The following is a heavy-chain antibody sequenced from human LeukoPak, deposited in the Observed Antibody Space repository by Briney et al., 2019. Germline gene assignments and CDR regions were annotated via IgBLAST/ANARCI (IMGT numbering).Heavy chain of an antibody. CDR2: MHISGTT. CDR1: GGSISGDSINDYY. CDR3: ARAGQHTSGWYPSFDH. Sequence: PSETLSLTCTVSGGSISGDSINDYYWSWIRQPAGKGLEWIRRMHISGTTNYNPSLRSRLTMSIDASKNQFSLSLTSVTAADTAVYYCARAGQHTSGWYPSFDHRGQRTLVAVSS. V-gene: IGHV4-4*07. J-gene: IGHJ4*02. D-gene: IGHD6-13*01.